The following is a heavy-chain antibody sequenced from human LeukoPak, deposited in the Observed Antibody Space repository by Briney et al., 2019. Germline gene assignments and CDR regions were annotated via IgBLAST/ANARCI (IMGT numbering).Heavy chain of an antibody. V-gene: IGHV1-18*04. Sequence: ASVKVSCKASGYTFTSYGISWVRQAPGQGLEWMGSISPYNGNTKYTERLQGRVIMTTDTSTRTAYMELRSLRSDDTAVFYCARDQYDYTWGSCRPYFDSWGQGTLVTVSS. D-gene: IGHD3-16*02. CDR3: ARDQYDYTWGSCRPYFDS. CDR2: ISPYNGNT. J-gene: IGHJ4*02. CDR1: GYTFTSYG.